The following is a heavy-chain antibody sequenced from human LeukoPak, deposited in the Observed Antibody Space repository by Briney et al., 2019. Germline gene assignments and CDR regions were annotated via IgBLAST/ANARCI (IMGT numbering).Heavy chain of an antibody. J-gene: IGHJ4*02. D-gene: IGHD3-9*01. CDR3: ASHTRDILTGYYNSVDY. CDR2: INPNSGGT. V-gene: IGHV1-2*06. CDR1: GYTFTGYY. Sequence: ASVKVSCKASGYTFTGYYMHWVRQAPGQGLEWMGRINPNSGGTNYAQKFQGRVTMTRDTSISTAYMELSRLRSDDTAVYYCASHTRDILTGYYNSVDYWGQGTLVTVSS.